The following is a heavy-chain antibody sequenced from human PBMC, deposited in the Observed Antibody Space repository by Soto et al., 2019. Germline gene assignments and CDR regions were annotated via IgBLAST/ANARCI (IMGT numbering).Heavy chain of an antibody. CDR1: CGSIISYY. J-gene: IGHJ4*02. CDR2: IYYSGST. Sequence: SETLSLTCTFSCGSIISYYWSWIRQPPGKGLEWIGYIYYSGSTNYNPSLKSRVTISVDTSKNQFSLKLSSVTAADTAVYYCARGDMITFGGVIVLMGPLDYWGQGTLVTVSS. D-gene: IGHD3-16*02. CDR3: ARGDMITFGGVIVLMGPLDY. V-gene: IGHV4-59*01.